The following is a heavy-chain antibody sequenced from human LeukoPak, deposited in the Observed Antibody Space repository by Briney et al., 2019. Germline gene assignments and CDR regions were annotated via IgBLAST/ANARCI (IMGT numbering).Heavy chain of an antibody. Sequence: GGSLRLSCAASGFTFDDYAMHWVRQAPGKGLEWVSLISGDGGSTYYADSVKGRFTISRDNSKNSLYLQMNSLRTEDTALYYCAKDVLSTGSPTPPGVDYWGQGTLVTVSS. CDR2: ISGDGGST. V-gene: IGHV3-43*02. CDR3: AKDVLSTGSPTPPGVDY. D-gene: IGHD2-8*01. J-gene: IGHJ4*02. CDR1: GFTFDDYA.